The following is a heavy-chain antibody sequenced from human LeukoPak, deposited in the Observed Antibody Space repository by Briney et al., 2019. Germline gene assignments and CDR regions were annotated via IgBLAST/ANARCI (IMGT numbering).Heavy chain of an antibody. CDR3: ARPTIVRGGYFDY. Sequence: SETLSLTCTVSGGSTSSSSYYWGWIRQPPGKGLEWIGSIYYSGSTYYNPSLKSRVTISVDTSKNQFSLKLSSVTAADTAVYYCARPTIVRGGYFDYWGQGTLVTVSS. J-gene: IGHJ4*02. CDR2: IYYSGST. CDR1: GGSTSSSSYY. D-gene: IGHD3-10*01. V-gene: IGHV4-39*01.